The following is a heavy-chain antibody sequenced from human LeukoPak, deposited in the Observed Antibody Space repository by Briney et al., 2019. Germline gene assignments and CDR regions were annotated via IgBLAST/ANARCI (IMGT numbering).Heavy chain of an antibody. V-gene: IGHV3-9*01. J-gene: IGHJ3*02. CDR2: ISWNSGSI. CDR1: GFTFDDYA. Sequence: GRSLRLSCAASGFTFDDYAMHWVRQAPGKGLEWVSGISWNSGSIGYADSVKGRFTISRDNAKNSLYLQMNSLRAEDTALYYCAKDSSGYYGRGAFDIWGQGTMVTVSS. CDR3: AKDSSGYYGRGAFDI. D-gene: IGHD3-22*01.